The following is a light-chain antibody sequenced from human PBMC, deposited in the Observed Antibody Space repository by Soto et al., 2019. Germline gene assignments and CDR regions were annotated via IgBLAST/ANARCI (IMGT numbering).Light chain of an antibody. Sequence: DLPMTQFPFTLSGSVGDRVTITCPASQTISSWLAWYQQKPGKAPKLLIYKASTLKSGVPSRFSGSGPGTEFTLTISSLQPDDFATYYCQHYNSYSEAFGQGTKVDIK. CDR2: KAS. J-gene: IGKJ1*01. V-gene: IGKV1-5*03. CDR1: QTISSW. CDR3: QHYNSYSEA.